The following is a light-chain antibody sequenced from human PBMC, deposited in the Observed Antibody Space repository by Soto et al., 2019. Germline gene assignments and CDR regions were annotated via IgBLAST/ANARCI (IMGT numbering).Light chain of an antibody. CDR1: QNINSW. V-gene: IGKV1-5*01. CDR3: QQFLSLSHT. CDR2: DSS. Sequence: DVQMTQSPSPLSASVGDRVTITCRASQNINSWLAWYQQKPGKAPNLLMYDSSTLESGVPSRFSGSGSGTEFTLTISSLQHEDFATYYCQQFLSLSHTFGQRTKVDIK. J-gene: IGKJ1*01.